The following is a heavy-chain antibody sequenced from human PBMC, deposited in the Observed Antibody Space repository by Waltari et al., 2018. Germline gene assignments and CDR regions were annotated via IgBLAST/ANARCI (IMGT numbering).Heavy chain of an antibody. CDR3: ARDFSSGWYDY. D-gene: IGHD6-19*01. J-gene: IGHJ4*02. CDR1: GYTFTSYA. Sequence: QVQLVQSGSELKKPGASGNVSCKASGYTFTSYAMTWVRQAPGQGLAGMVWINTNTGNPTYAQGFTGRFVFSLDTSVSTAYLQISSLKAEDTAVYYCARDFSSGWYDYWGQGTLVTVSS. V-gene: IGHV7-4-1*02. CDR2: INTNTGNP.